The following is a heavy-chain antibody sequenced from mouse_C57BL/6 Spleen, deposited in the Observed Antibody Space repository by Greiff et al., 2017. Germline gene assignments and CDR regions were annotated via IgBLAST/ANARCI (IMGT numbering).Heavy chain of an antibody. Sequence: QVQLKESGPELVKPGASVKISCKASGYAFSSSWMNWVKQRPGKGLEWIGRIYPGDGDTNYNGKFKGKATLTADKSSSTAYMQLSSLTSEDSAVYFYARGGSTVVADYWGQGTTLTVSS. CDR2: IYPGDGDT. CDR1: GYAFSSSW. D-gene: IGHD1-1*01. CDR3: ARGGSTVVADY. J-gene: IGHJ2*01. V-gene: IGHV1-82*01.